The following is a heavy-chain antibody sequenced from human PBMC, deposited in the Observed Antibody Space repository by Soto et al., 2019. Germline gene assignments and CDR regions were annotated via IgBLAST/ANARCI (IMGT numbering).Heavy chain of an antibody. CDR1: GDSVSSNSAG. D-gene: IGHD6-19*01. V-gene: IGHV6-1*01. CDR3: ARHGRAVAGDY. Sequence: SQTLSLTCAITGDSVSSNSAGWSWVRQSPSRGLEWLGRTYYRSKWYYEYAVSVRGRITINPDTSKNQYSLQLNSVTPEDTAMYYCARHGRAVAGDYWGQGTLVTVSS. J-gene: IGHJ4*02. CDR2: TYYRSKWYY.